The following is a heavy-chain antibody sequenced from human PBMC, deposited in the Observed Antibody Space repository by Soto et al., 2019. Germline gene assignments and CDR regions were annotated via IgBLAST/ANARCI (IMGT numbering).Heavy chain of an antibody. D-gene: IGHD3-22*01. CDR3: ARTDYDSSGPSDY. CDR1: GFTFSSYS. CDR2: ISSSSSTI. V-gene: IGHV3-48*01. Sequence: EVQLVESGGGLVQPGGSLRLSCAASGFTFSSYSMNWVRQAPGKGLEWVSYISSSSSTIYYADSVKGRFTISRDNAKNSLYLQMNSLRAEDTAVYYCARTDYDSSGPSDYWGQGTLVTVSS. J-gene: IGHJ4*02.